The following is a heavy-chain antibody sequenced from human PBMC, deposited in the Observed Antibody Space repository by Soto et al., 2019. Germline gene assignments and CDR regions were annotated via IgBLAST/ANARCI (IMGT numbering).Heavy chain of an antibody. D-gene: IGHD3-22*01. Sequence: SETLSLTCTVSGGSISSYYWSWIRQPPGKGLEWNGYIYYSGSTNYNPSLKSRVTISVDTSKNQFSLKLSSVTAADTAVYYCARVYYDSSGYYFDYWGQGTLVTVSS. J-gene: IGHJ4*02. V-gene: IGHV4-59*01. CDR1: GGSISSYY. CDR3: ARVYYDSSGYYFDY. CDR2: IYYSGST.